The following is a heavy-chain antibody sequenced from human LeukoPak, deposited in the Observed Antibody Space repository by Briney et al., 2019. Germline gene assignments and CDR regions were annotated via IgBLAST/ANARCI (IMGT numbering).Heavy chain of an antibody. J-gene: IGHJ4*02. CDR3: AIVAEIQLWLRSAFDY. D-gene: IGHD5-18*01. Sequence: GGSLRLSCAASGFTFSTYSMNWVRQAPGKGLEWVSFISTGSSTIYYADPVKGRFTISRDNAKNSLYLQMNSLRDEDTAVYYCAIVAEIQLWLRSAFDYWGQGTLVTVSS. V-gene: IGHV3-48*02. CDR1: GFTFSTYS. CDR2: ISTGSSTI.